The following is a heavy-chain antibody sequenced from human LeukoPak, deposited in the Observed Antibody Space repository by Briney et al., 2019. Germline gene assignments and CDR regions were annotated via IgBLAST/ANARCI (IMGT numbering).Heavy chain of an antibody. CDR2: IYIRGSS. Sequence: SETLSLTCTVSGASISSPCWSWIRQPAGRGLEWIGRIYIRGSSSYNPSLKSRLTLSADTSKNKFSLKLTSVTAADTAVYYCARGFYDGGSCFYFDYWGQGILVTVSS. CDR3: ARGFYDGGSCFYFDY. V-gene: IGHV4-4*07. J-gene: IGHJ4*02. D-gene: IGHD2-15*01. CDR1: GASISSPC.